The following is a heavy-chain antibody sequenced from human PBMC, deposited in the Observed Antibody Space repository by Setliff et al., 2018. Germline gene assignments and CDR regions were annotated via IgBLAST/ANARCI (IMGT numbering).Heavy chain of an antibody. D-gene: IGHD6-19*01. Sequence: PGASLTLSCKTSGFSFTTNWIVWVRQMPGKGLEWVGIIYPGDSDTRYSPSLQGQVTISADKSITTAYLQWSSLRASDTAMYYCARHFGFSAGWYADYWGQGTLVTVSS. CDR2: IYPGDSDT. CDR3: ARHFGFSAGWYADY. CDR1: GFSFTTNW. V-gene: IGHV5-51*01. J-gene: IGHJ4*02.